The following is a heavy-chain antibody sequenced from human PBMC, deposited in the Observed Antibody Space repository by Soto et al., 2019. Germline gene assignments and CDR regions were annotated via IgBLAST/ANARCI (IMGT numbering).Heavy chain of an antibody. D-gene: IGHD3-3*01. CDR1: GGTFSSYA. V-gene: IGHV1-69*13. J-gene: IGHJ6*02. CDR3: ARMYYDFWSGYYYYYGMDV. Sequence: SVKVSCKASGGTFSSYAISWVRQAPGQGLGWMGGIIPIFGTANYAQKFQGRVTITADESTSTAYMELSSLRSEDTAVYYCARMYYDFWSGYYYYYGMDVWGQGTTVTVSS. CDR2: IIPIFGTA.